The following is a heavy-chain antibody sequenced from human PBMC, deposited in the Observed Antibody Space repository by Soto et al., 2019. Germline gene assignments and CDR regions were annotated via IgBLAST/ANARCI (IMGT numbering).Heavy chain of an antibody. CDR1: GFTFDDYG. J-gene: IGHJ4*02. D-gene: IGHD3-22*01. CDR3: ARAQYYYDSSGYYLDY. Sequence: SGGSLRLSCAASGFTFDDYGMSWVRQAPGKGLEWVSGINWNGGSTGYADSVKGRFTISRDKAKNSLYLQMNSLRAEDTALYYCARAQYYYDSSGYYLDYWGQGTLVTVSS. CDR2: INWNGGST. V-gene: IGHV3-20*04.